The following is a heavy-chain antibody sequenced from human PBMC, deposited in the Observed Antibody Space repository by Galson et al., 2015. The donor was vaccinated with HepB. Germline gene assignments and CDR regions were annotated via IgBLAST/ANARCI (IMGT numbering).Heavy chain of an antibody. CDR1: GFTFSRFA. CDR2: LSDSGGIT. Sequence: SLRLSCAASGFTFSRFAMSWVRQTPGKGLEWVSALSDSGGITYYADSVKGRFTISRDNSKNTLYLQMNSLRAEDTAVYHCAKGPSTTSLFPKPNYYYYMDVWGKGTTVTVSS. D-gene: IGHD2-2*01. J-gene: IGHJ6*03. V-gene: IGHV3-23*01. CDR3: AKGPSTTSLFPKPNYYYYMDV.